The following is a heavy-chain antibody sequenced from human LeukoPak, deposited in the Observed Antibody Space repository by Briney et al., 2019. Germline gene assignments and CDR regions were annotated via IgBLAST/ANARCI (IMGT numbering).Heavy chain of an antibody. CDR2: INSDGSST. V-gene: IGHV3-74*01. CDR1: GFTFSSYW. Sequence: GGSLRLSCAASGFTFSSYWMHWVRQAPGNGLVWVSRINSDGSSTSYADSVKGRFTISRDNAKNTLYLQMNSLRVEDTAVYYCARDVEMYSSTWSDAFDIWGQGTMVTVSS. CDR3: ARDVEMYSSTWSDAFDI. D-gene: IGHD6-13*01. J-gene: IGHJ3*02.